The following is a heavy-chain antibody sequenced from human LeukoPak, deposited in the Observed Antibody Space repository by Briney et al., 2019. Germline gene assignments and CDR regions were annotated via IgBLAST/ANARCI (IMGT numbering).Heavy chain of an antibody. V-gene: IGHV4-34*01. CDR1: GGSFSGYY. D-gene: IGHD3-3*02. CDR3: ARHLNYYYYMDV. Sequence: NTSETLSLTCAVYGGSFSGYYWSWIRQPPGRGLEWIGEINHSGSTNYNPSLKSRVTISVDTSKNQFSLKLSSVTAADTAVYYCARHLNYYYYMDVWGKGTTVTISS. J-gene: IGHJ6*03. CDR2: INHSGST.